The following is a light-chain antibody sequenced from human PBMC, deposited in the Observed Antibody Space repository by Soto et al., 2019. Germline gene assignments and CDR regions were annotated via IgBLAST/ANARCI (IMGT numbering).Light chain of an antibody. CDR2: DAS. CDR1: QTIGGW. Sequence: DIQMTQSPSTLSASLGDRFTVTFRASQTIGGWLAWYQQKPGRAPKLLIFDASSLESGVPSRFSGNGSGTEFTLTISGLQSDDFASYYCQQYNSYSGMFGQGTKVDIK. J-gene: IGKJ1*01. V-gene: IGKV1-5*01. CDR3: QQYNSYSGM.